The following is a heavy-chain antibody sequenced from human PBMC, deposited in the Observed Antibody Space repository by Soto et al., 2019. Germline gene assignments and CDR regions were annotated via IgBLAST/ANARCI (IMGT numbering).Heavy chain of an antibody. J-gene: IGHJ3*02. CDR1: GFTFSGSA. D-gene: IGHD5-18*01. Sequence: GGSLRLSCAASGFTFSGSAMHWVRQASGKGLEWVGRIRSKANSYATAYAASVKGRFTISRDDSKNTAYLQMNSLKTEDTAVYYCLIQLWALDAFDIWGQGTMVTVSS. CDR3: LIQLWALDAFDI. V-gene: IGHV3-73*01. CDR2: IRSKANSYAT.